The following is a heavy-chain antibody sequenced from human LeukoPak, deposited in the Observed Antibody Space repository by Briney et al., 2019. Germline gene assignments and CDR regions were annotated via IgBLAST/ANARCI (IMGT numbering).Heavy chain of an antibody. CDR2: INHSGST. V-gene: IGHV4-34*01. Sequence: TTSETLSLTCAVYGGSFSGYYWSWIRQPPGKGLEWIGEINHSGSTNYNPSLKSRVTISVDTSKNQFSLKLSSVTAADTAVYYCARDLPRMIDYWGQGTLVTVSS. CDR3: ARDLPRMIDY. J-gene: IGHJ4*02. CDR1: GGSFSGYY.